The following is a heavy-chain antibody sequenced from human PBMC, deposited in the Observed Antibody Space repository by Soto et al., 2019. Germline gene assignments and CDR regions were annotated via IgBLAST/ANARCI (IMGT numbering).Heavy chain of an antibody. D-gene: IGHD4-17*01. Sequence: QVQLVQSGAEVKKPGSSVKVSCKASGGTFSSYAISWVRQAPGQELEWMGGIIPIFGTANYAQKFQGRVTITADESTSTAYMELSSLRSEDTAVYYCATHGTTMTTVTYYFDYWGQGTLVTVSS. CDR3: ATHGTTMTTVTYYFDY. V-gene: IGHV1-69*01. CDR2: IIPIFGTA. CDR1: GGTFSSYA. J-gene: IGHJ4*02.